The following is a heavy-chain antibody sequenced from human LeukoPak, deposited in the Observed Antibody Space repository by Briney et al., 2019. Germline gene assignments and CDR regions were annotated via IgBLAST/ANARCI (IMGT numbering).Heavy chain of an antibody. CDR2: TRNKVNSYTT. CDR1: GFTFSDHY. V-gene: IGHV3-72*01. D-gene: IGHD4/OR15-4a*01. J-gene: IGHJ4*02. CDR3: ARSMYGEGRRIIDFDY. Sequence: PGGSLRLSCAASGFTFSDHYIEWVRQAPGKGLEWVARTRNKVNSYTTAYAASVTGRFTVSRDDSSNSVYLQMNSLKIVDTAVYYCARSMYGEGRRIIDFDYWGQGSLLTVSS.